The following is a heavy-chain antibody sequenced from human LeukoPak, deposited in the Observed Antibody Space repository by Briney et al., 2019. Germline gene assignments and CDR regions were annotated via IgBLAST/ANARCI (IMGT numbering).Heavy chain of an antibody. CDR2: IYYSGST. J-gene: IGHJ3*02. D-gene: IGHD6-25*01. CDR1: GASISSGGYY. V-gene: IGHV4-61*08. Sequence: PSQTLSLTCTVSGASISSGGYYWGWLRQPPGKGLEWIGYIYYSGSTNYNPSLKSRVTISVDTSKNQFSLKLSSVTAADTAVYYCARVIAARDAFDIWGQGTMVTVSS. CDR3: ARVIAARDAFDI.